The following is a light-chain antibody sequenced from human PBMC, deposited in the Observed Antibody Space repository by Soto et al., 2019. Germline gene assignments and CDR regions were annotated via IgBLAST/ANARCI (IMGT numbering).Light chain of an antibody. CDR3: DSYTSSRAYV. CDR2: EVS. CDR1: RTDVGGYNF. J-gene: IGLJ1*01. V-gene: IGLV2-14*01. Sequence: QSALTQPASVSGSPGQSITISCTGTRTDVGGYNFVSWYQQHPGKAPKVIIYEVSNRPSGVSNRFSGSKSGNTASLTISGLQAEDEADYYCDSYTSSRAYVFGIGTKLTVL.